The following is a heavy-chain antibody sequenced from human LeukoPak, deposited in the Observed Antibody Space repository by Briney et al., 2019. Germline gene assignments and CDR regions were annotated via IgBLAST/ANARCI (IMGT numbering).Heavy chain of an antibody. CDR2: IYPGDSDT. CDR3: ARQGTGYSFDY. D-gene: IGHD2-8*02. J-gene: IGHJ4*02. Sequence: GESLKISCKGSGYSFTSYWIVWVRQMPGKGLEWMGIIYPGDSDTKYSPSFQGQVTFSADKSINIDYLQWSSLKASDTAMYYCARQGTGYSFDYWGQGTLVTVSS. CDR1: GYSFTSYW. V-gene: IGHV5-51*01.